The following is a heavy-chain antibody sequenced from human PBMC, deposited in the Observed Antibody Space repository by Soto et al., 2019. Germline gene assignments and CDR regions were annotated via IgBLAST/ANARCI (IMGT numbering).Heavy chain of an antibody. J-gene: IGHJ3*02. V-gene: IGHV3-13*01. Sequence: GGSLRLSCAASGFTFSSYDMHWVRQATGKGLEWVSAIGTAGDTYYPGSVKGRFTISRENAKNSLYLQMNSLRAGDTAVYYCARGKRLGDAFDIWGQGTMVTVSS. CDR2: IGTAGDT. CDR3: ARGKRLGDAFDI. D-gene: IGHD6-25*01. CDR1: GFTFSSYD.